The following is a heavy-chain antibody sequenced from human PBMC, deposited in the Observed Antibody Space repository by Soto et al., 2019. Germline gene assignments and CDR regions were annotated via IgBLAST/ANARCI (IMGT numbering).Heavy chain of an antibody. CDR1: GFTFSSYG. V-gene: IGHV3-33*01. D-gene: IGHD6-13*01. J-gene: IGHJ4*02. CDR3: ARDRRMAAAGIGEVDY. CDR2: IWCDGSNK. Sequence: PGGSLRLSCAASGFTFSSYGMHWVRQAPGKGLEWVAVIWCDGSNKYYADSVKGRFTISRDNSKNTLYLQMNSLRAEDTAVYYCARDRRMAAAGIGEVDYWGQGTLVTVSS.